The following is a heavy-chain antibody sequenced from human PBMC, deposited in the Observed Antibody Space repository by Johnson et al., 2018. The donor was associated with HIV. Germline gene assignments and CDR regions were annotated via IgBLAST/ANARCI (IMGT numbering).Heavy chain of an antibody. J-gene: IGHJ3*02. CDR2: ISGRAGRT. CDR1: GFTFSNYA. CDR3: ALTESRFLGWLFRAFDI. D-gene: IGHD3-3*01. Sequence: EVQLVESGGDLVLPGGSLRLSCAASGFTFSNYAMSWVRQAPGKGLQWVSTISGRAGRTDYADSVKGRFTVSRDNTKNTLYLQMNSLRADDTAIYYCALTESRFLGWLFRAFDIWGQGTMVTVSS. V-gene: IGHV3-23*04.